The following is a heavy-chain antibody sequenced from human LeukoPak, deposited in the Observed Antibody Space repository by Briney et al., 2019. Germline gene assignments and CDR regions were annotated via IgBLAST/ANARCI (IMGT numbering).Heavy chain of an antibody. V-gene: IGHV4-34*01. D-gene: IGHD2-2*01. J-gene: IGHJ4*02. CDR2: INHSGST. CDR3: AREYCSSTSCYGPRRHFDY. Sequence: SETLSLTCAVYGGSFSGYYWSWIRQPPGKGLEWIGEINHSGSTNYNPSLKSRVTISVDTSKNQFSLKLSSVTAADTAVYYCAREYCSSTSCYGPRRHFDYWGQGTLSPSPQ. CDR1: GGSFSGYY.